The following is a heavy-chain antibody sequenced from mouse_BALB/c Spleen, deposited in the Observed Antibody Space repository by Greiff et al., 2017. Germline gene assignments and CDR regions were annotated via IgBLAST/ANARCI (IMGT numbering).Heavy chain of an antibody. Sequence: VQGVESGPGLVAPSQSLSITCTVSGFSLTGYGVNWVRQPPGKGLEWLGMIWGDGSTDYNSALKSRLSISKDNSKSQVFLKMNSLQTDDTARYYCARDTGRYDGGWYFDVWGAGTTVTVSS. V-gene: IGHV2-6-7*01. D-gene: IGHD2-14*01. CDR1: GFSLTGYG. J-gene: IGHJ1*01. CDR3: ARDTGRYDGGWYFDV. CDR2: IWGDGST.